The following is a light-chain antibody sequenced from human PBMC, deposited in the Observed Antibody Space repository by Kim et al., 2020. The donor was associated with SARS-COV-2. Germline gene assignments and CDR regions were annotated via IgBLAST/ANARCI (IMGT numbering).Light chain of an antibody. V-gene: IGKV3-20*01. CDR2: GAS. Sequence: LAPGERATPSCRASQRVSSSYLAWFQQKPGQAPRLLIYGASSRATGIPDRFSGSGSGTDFTLTISRLEPEDFAVYFCQQYGNSPRTFGQGTKLEI. CDR3: QQYGNSPRT. J-gene: IGKJ2*01. CDR1: QRVSSSY.